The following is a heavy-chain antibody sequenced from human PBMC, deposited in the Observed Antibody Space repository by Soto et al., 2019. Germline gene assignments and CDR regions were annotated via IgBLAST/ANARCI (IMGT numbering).Heavy chain of an antibody. CDR3: ARDWYDYYDSSGYYHRTFDY. V-gene: IGHV1-18*01. CDR1: GYTFTSYG. J-gene: IGHJ4*02. Sequence: ASVKVSCKPSGYTFTSYGISWVRQAPGHGLEWMGWISAYNGNTNYAQKLQGRVTMTTDTSTSTAYMELRSLRSDDTAVYYCARDWYDYYDSSGYYHRTFDYWGQGTLVTVSS. D-gene: IGHD3-22*01. CDR2: ISAYNGNT.